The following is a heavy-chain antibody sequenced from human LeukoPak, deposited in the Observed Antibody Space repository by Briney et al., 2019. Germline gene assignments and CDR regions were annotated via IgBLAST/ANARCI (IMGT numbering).Heavy chain of an antibody. CDR2: IYYNGNT. D-gene: IGHD3-16*01. CDR3: ARDGRGGYVEY. J-gene: IGHJ4*02. CDR1: GDSIRSDY. Sequence: PSETLSLTCNVSGDSIRSDYWTWIRQSPGRGLEWIGNIYYNGNTNYHPSLKSRISIIIETSKNQFSLKMYSVTAADTAVYYCARDGRGGYVEYSGQGILVVVSS. V-gene: IGHV4-59*01.